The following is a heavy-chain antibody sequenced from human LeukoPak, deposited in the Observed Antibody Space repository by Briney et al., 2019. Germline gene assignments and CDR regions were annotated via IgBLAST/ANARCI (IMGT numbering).Heavy chain of an antibody. CDR2: ISSSGSTI. J-gene: IGHJ4*02. CDR3: ARIGGSSGSSGFDY. V-gene: IGHV3-48*03. CDR1: GFTFSSYA. D-gene: IGHD3-10*01. Sequence: GGSLRLSCAASGFTFSSYAMHWVRQAPGKGLEWVSYISSSGSTIYYADSVKGRFTISRDNAKNSLYLQMNSLRAEDTAVYYCARIGGSSGSSGFDYWGQGTLVTVSS.